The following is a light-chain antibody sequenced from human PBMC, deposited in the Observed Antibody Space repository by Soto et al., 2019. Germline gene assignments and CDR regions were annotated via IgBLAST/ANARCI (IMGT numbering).Light chain of an antibody. Sequence: EIVLTQSPGTLSLSLGERATLSCRSSQTINNNYLSWYQQKPGQAPSLLIYGISNRTTGIPDRFSGSGSGTDFTLTISRLEPEDFAVYYCQQHGSLPRTFGQGTKVEIK. CDR2: GIS. CDR1: QTINNNY. J-gene: IGKJ1*01. V-gene: IGKV3-20*01. CDR3: QQHGSLPRT.